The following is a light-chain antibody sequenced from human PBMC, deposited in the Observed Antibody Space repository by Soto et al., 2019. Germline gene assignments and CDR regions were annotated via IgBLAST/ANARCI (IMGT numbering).Light chain of an antibody. CDR1: QSVSIND. J-gene: IGKJ3*01. CDR2: DAS. V-gene: IGKV3D-20*02. CDR3: QQRSNWAT. Sequence: EVVLTQSPVTLSLSPGERATLSCRASQSVSINDLAWYQQKPGQAPRLLIYDASSRPTDIPARFSGSGSGTDFTLTISSLEPEDFAVYYCQQRSNWATFGPGTKVDIK.